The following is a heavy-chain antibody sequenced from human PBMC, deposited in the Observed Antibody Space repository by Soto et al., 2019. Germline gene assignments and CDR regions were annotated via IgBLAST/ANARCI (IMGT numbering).Heavy chain of an antibody. V-gene: IGHV2-70*11. CDR3: ARIRRGSYYDSSGYYGYYFEY. J-gene: IGHJ4*02. Sequence: SGPTLVNPTQTLTLTCTFSGFSLSTNGMCVSWIRQPPGKALEWLARIDWDDDKYYSTSLKTRLTISKDTSKNQVVLTMTNVDPVDTATYYCARIRRGSYYDSSGYYGYYFEYWGQETLVTVSS. CDR1: GFSLSTNGMC. CDR2: IDWDDDK. D-gene: IGHD3-22*01.